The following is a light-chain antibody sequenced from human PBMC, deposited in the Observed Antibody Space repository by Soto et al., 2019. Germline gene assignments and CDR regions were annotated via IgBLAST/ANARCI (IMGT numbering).Light chain of an antibody. CDR3: QQYGSSFVT. J-gene: IGKJ1*01. Sequence: EIVLTQSPVTLSLSPGERATLSCRASQSVSSSYLAWYQQKPGQAPRLLIYGASSRATGIPDNFSGSGSGTDFTLTISRLEPEDFAVYYCQQYGSSFVTFGQGTKVDIK. V-gene: IGKV3-20*01. CDR1: QSVSSSY. CDR2: GAS.